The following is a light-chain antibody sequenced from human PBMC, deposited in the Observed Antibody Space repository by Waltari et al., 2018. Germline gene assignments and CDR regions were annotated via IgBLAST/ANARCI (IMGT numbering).Light chain of an antibody. V-gene: IGLV1-47*01. CDR1: ISNIGSTY. J-gene: IGLJ2*01. CDR2: RNN. Sequence: QSVLTQPPSASGTPGQRVTISCSGSISNIGSTYVYWCQQFPGTAPRLIMSRNNQRPSGVPDRFSGSKSGTSASLAISGLRSEDEADYYCATWDDSLRGHVLFGGGTKLTVL. CDR3: ATWDDSLRGHVL.